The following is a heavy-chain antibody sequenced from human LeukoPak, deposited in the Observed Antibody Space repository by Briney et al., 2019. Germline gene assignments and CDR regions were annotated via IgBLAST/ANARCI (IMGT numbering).Heavy chain of an antibody. CDR3: ARGFTIFGV. D-gene: IGHD3-3*01. V-gene: IGHV4-34*01. Sequence: SETLSLTCAVYGGSFSGYYWSWIRQPPGKGLEWIGEINHSGGTNYNPSLKSRVTISVDTSKNQFSLKLSSVTAADTAVYYCARGFTIFGVWGQGTLVTVSS. CDR1: GGSFSGYY. CDR2: INHSGGT. J-gene: IGHJ4*02.